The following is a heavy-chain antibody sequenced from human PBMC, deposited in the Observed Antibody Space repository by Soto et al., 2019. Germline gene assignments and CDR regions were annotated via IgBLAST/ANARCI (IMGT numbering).Heavy chain of an antibody. CDR2: IYPGDSDS. CDR3: ARQLITNPLGNYYDSSGYSEGEYYFDY. Sequence: GESLKISCKGSGYSFTSYWIGWVRQMPGKGLEWMGIIYPGDSDSRYSPSFQGQVTISADKSISTAFLQWSSLKASDTAMYYFARQLITNPLGNYYDSSGYSEGEYYFDYWGQGTLVTVSS. V-gene: IGHV5-51*01. CDR1: GYSFTSYW. D-gene: IGHD3-22*01. J-gene: IGHJ4*02.